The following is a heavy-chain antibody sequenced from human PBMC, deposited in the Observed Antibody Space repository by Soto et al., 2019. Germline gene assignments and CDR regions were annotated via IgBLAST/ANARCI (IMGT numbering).Heavy chain of an antibody. Sequence: VDEGKFVGYDGSWIRQQHGKGLEWIGEINHSGSTNYNPSLKSRVTISVDTSKNQFSLKLSSVTAADTAVYYCARDYYDSSGRPTIDYWGQGTLVTVSS. CDR1: EGKFVGYD. V-gene: IGHV4-34*01. J-gene: IGHJ4*02. D-gene: IGHD3-22*01. CDR3: ARDYYDSSGRPTIDY. CDR2: INHSGST.